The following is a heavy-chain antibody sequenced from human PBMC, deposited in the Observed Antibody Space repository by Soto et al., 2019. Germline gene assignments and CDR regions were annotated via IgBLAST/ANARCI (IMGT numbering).Heavy chain of an antibody. V-gene: IGHV1-46*03. CDR2: INPSGGST. CDR1: GYTFTSYY. CDR3: GRDLRGTVTTGWFDP. J-gene: IGHJ5*02. D-gene: IGHD4-17*01. Sequence: QVQLVQSGAEVKKPGASVKVSCKASGYTFTSYYMHWVRQAPGQGLEWMGIINPSGGSTSYAQKFQGRVTMTRDTSTSTVYMELSSLRSEDTAVYHCGRDLRGTVTTGWFDPWGQGTLVTVSS.